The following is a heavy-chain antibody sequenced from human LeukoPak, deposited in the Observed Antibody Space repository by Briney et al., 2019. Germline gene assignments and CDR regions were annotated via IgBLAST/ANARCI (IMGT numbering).Heavy chain of an antibody. V-gene: IGHV3-20*04. CDR3: ARFRYYYDSSGSIGPFDY. J-gene: IGHJ4*02. Sequence: GGSLRLFCAASGFTFSTYSMSWVRQAPGKGLEWVSGINWNGGSTGYADSVKGRFTISRDNAKNSLYLQMNSLRAEDTALYYCARFRYYYDSSGSIGPFDYWGQGTLVTVSS. D-gene: IGHD3-22*01. CDR2: INWNGGST. CDR1: GFTFSTYS.